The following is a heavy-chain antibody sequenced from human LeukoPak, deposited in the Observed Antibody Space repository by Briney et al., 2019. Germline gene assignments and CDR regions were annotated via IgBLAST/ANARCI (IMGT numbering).Heavy chain of an antibody. V-gene: IGHV3-30-3*01. CDR3: AKAFSAAGTFFPDY. J-gene: IGHJ4*02. Sequence: GGSLRLSCAASGFTFTTYVMHWVRQAPGKGLEWVAVISYDGSNKYYADSVKGRFTISRDNSKNTLYLQMNSLRAEDTAMYYCAKAFSAAGTFFPDYWGQGTLVTVSS. CDR1: GFTFTTYV. D-gene: IGHD6-13*01. CDR2: ISYDGSNK.